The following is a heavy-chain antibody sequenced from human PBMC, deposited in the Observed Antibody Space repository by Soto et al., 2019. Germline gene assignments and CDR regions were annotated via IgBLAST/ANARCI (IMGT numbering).Heavy chain of an antibody. CDR2: IKQDGSEE. CDR3: ARVGLRFLEWLFNPGYGMDV. D-gene: IGHD3-3*01. J-gene: IGHJ6*02. Sequence: EVQLVESGGGLVQPGGSLSLSCAASGFTFSSYWMSWVGQAPGKGLEWVANIKQDGSEEYYVDSVKGRFTISRDNAKNSLYLQLNSLRAEDTAVYYCARVGLRFLEWLFNPGYGMDVWGQGTTVTVSS. V-gene: IGHV3-7*01. CDR1: GFTFSSYW.